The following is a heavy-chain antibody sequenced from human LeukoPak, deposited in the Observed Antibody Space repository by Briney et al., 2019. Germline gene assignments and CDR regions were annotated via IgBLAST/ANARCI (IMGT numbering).Heavy chain of an antibody. CDR1: GFTFSSYA. CDR2: ISGSGGST. Sequence: GGSLRLSCAASGFTFSSYAMSWVRQAPGKGREGVSAISGSGGSTYYADSVKGRFTISRDNAKNTLYLQTNSLRAEDTAVYYCAKDRGIAVAGPDDAFDIWGQGTMVTVSS. V-gene: IGHV3-23*01. CDR3: AKDRGIAVAGPDDAFDI. D-gene: IGHD6-19*01. J-gene: IGHJ3*02.